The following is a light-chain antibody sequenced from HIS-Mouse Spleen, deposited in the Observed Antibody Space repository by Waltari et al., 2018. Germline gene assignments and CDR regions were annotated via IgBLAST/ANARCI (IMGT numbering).Light chain of an antibody. Sequence: QSALTQPASVSGSPGQSITISCPGTRSDVGGSNSVSWYQQHPGKAPKLMIYEVSNRPSGVSNRFSGSKSGNTASLTISGLQAEDEADYYCSSYTSSSTWVFGGGTKLTVL. CDR2: EVS. CDR3: SSYTSSSTWV. V-gene: IGLV2-14*01. J-gene: IGLJ3*02. CDR1: RSDVGGSNS.